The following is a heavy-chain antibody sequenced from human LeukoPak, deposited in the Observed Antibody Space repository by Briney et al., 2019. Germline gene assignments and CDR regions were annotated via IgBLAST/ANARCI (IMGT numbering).Heavy chain of an antibody. CDR3: ATLNDFGAALDY. CDR2: IYYGGTT. D-gene: IGHD4-17*01. CDR1: NSAISSFY. V-gene: IGHV4-59*03. J-gene: IGHJ4*02. Sequence: SETLSLTCNVSNSAISSFYWSWIRQPPGKGLEWLGYIYYGGTTKYNSSLESRVSMSIDASRDQFSLRLASVTAADTALYYCATLNDFGAALDYWGQGTLVIVSS.